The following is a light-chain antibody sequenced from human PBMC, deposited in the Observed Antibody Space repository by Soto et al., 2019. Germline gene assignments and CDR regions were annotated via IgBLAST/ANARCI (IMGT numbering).Light chain of an antibody. CDR2: DDR. CDR1: KLGGKS. V-gene: IGLV3-21*02. Sequence: SYELTQPPSVSVAPGQTARVTCGGNKLGGKSVHWYQQKAGQAPVLVVYDDRDRPSGIPDRFSGSNSGNTATLTINRVDAGDEADYSCQVWDSRSDHYVFGTATKLTVL. J-gene: IGLJ1*01. CDR3: QVWDSRSDHYV.